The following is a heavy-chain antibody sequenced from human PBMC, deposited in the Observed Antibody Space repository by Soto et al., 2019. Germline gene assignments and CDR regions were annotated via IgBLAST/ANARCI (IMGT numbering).Heavy chain of an antibody. CDR1: GYTFTIYY. J-gene: IGHJ4*02. V-gene: IGHV1-46*03. CDR2: INPSGGST. CDR3: ARTCETVATCY. Sequence: GASVKVSCKASGYTFTIYYMHWVRQAPGQGLEWMGIINPSGGSTSYAQKFQGRVTMTRDTSTSTVYMELSSLRSEDTAVYYCARTCETVATCYWGQGTLVTVSS. D-gene: IGHD5-12*01.